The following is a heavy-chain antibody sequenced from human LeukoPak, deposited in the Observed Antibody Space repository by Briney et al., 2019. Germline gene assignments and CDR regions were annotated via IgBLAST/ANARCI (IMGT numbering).Heavy chain of an antibody. CDR2: VSGRGGSA. D-gene: IGHD3-10*01. CDR3: AKGGMVRGEYDY. J-gene: IGHJ4*02. Sequence: GGSLRLPCAASEFTFSSYVMGWVRQAPGKGLEWVSGVSGRGGSAYYADSVKGRFTISRDNSKNTLYLQMNTLRVEDTAVYYCAKGGMVRGEYDYWGQGTLVTVSS. V-gene: IGHV3-23*01. CDR1: EFTFSSYV.